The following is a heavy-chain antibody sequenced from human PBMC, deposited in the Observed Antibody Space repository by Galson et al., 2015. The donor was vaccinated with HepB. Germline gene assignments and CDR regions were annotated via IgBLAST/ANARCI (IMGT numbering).Heavy chain of an antibody. CDR2: IIPIFGTA. CDR3: ARDRGTRPFYPPPSFDY. V-gene: IGHV1-69*06. J-gene: IGHJ4*02. Sequence: VSCKASGGTFSSYAISWVRQAPGQGLEWMGGIIPIFGTANYAQKFQGRVTITADKSTSTAYMELSSLRSEDTAVYYCARDRGTRPFYPPPSFDYWGQGTLVTVSS. CDR1: GGTFSSYA. D-gene: IGHD2/OR15-2a*01.